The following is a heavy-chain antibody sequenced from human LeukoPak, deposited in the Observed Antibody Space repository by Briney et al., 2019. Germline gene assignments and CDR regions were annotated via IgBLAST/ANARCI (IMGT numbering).Heavy chain of an antibody. D-gene: IGHD2-21*02. Sequence: GGSLRLSCAASGFTFSSYEMNWVRQAPGKGLEWVSYISSSGSTIYYTDSVKGRFTISRDNAKNSLYLQMNSLRAENTAVYYCARDVPAYCGGDCLNPYWGQGTLVTVSS. V-gene: IGHV3-48*03. CDR1: GFTFSSYE. CDR2: ISSSGSTI. J-gene: IGHJ4*02. CDR3: ARDVPAYCGGDCLNPY.